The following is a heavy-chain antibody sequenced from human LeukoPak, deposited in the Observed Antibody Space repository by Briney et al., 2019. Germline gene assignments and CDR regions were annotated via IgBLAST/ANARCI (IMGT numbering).Heavy chain of an antibody. CDR3: ARTSIAARRANAFDI. CDR2: IFNSGST. J-gene: IGHJ3*02. CDR1: GGSISSSSYY. D-gene: IGHD6-6*01. V-gene: IGHV4-39*07. Sequence: SETLSLTCTVSGGSISSSSYYWVWIRQPPGKGLEWIGNIFNSGSTYYNPSLKSRVTISLDTSKNQFSLKVSSVTAADTAVYYCARTSIAARRANAFDIWGQGTMVTVSS.